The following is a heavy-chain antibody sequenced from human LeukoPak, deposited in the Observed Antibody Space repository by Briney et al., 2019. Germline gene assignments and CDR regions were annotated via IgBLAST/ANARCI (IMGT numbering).Heavy chain of an antibody. CDR1: GGSFSGYY. Sequence: PSETLSHTCAVYGGSFSGYYWSWIRQPPGKGLEWIGEINHSGSTNYNPSLKSRVTISVDTSKNQFSLKLSSVTAADTAVYYCAVTYYDFWSGYYTRSFDYWGQGTLVTVSS. J-gene: IGHJ4*02. V-gene: IGHV4-34*01. CDR3: AVTYYDFWSGYYTRSFDY. D-gene: IGHD3-3*01. CDR2: INHSGST.